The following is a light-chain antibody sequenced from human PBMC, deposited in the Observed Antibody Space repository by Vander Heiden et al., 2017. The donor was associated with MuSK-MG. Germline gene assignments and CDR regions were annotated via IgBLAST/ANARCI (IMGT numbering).Light chain of an antibody. Sequence: QSALTQPASVPGSPGQSITISCTGTSSDVGGYNYVSWYQQHPGKAPKLMIYDVSNRPSGVSNRFSGSKSGNTASLTSSGLQAEDEADYYCSSYTSSSTLVVFGGGTKLTVL. CDR1: SSDVGGYNY. CDR2: DVS. J-gene: IGLJ2*01. V-gene: IGLV2-14*01. CDR3: SSYTSSSTLVV.